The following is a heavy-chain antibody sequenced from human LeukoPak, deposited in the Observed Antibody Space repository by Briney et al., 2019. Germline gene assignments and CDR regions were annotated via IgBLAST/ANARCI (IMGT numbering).Heavy chain of an antibody. J-gene: IGHJ4*02. CDR1: GFSFSSYG. CDR2: ISGSGGSI. V-gene: IGHV3-23*01. D-gene: IGHD3-9*01. CDR3: ARQGIILTAYYGY. Sequence: GGSLRLSCAASGFSFSSYGMHWVRQAPGKGLEWVSAISGSGGSIYYADSVKGRFTISRDNSKNTLYLQMNSLRAEDTAVYYCARQGIILTAYYGYWGQGTLVTVSS.